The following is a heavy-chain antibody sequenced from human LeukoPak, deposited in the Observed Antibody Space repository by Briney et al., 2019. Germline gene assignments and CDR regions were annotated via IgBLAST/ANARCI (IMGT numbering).Heavy chain of an antibody. Sequence: GGSLRLSCAASGFTFSSYAMSWVRQAPGKGLEWVSAISGSGGSTYYADSVKGRFTISRDNSKNTLYLQMNSLRAEDTAVYYCAKAPPLDMGPSYQPPGYWGQGTLVTVSS. V-gene: IGHV3-23*01. CDR3: AKAPPLDMGPSYQPPGY. CDR2: ISGSGGST. D-gene: IGHD2-2*01. J-gene: IGHJ4*02. CDR1: GFTFSSYA.